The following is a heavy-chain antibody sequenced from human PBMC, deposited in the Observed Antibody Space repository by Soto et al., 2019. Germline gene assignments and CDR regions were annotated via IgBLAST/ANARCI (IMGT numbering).Heavy chain of an antibody. CDR1: GGSISSYY. CDR2: IYYSGST. J-gene: IGHJ4*02. D-gene: IGHD5-12*01. CDR3: ARDNRDGYNWAPNFDY. Sequence: SETLSLTCTVSGGSISSYYWSWIRQPPGKGLEWIGYIYYSGSTNYNPSLKSRVTISVDTSKNQFSLKLSSVTAADTAVYYCARDNRDGYNWAPNFDYWGQGTLVTVS. V-gene: IGHV4-59*01.